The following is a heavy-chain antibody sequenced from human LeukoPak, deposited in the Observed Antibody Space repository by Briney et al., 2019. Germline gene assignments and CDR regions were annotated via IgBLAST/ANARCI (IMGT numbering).Heavy chain of an antibody. CDR2: IKHDGSET. Sequence: PGGSLRLSCAASAFIFSSTWMTWVRQAPGKGPEWVAYIKHDGSETNYVDSVKGRFTVSRDNVKNSLYLQMNSLRADDTAVYYCSATSGRTGGNSWGQGALVTVSS. CDR1: AFIFSSTW. J-gene: IGHJ4*02. CDR3: SATSGRTGGNS. D-gene: IGHD3-16*01. V-gene: IGHV3-7*03.